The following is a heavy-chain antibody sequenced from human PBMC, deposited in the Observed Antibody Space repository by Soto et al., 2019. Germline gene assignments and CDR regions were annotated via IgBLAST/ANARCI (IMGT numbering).Heavy chain of an antibody. Sequence: EVQLVESGGGLVQPGRSLRLSCAASGFTFDDYAMHWVRQAPGKGLEWVSGISWNSGSIGYADSVKGHFTISRDNAKNALYLQMNSLRAEDTALYYCAKSADYDILTGYPKHNWFDPWGQGTLVTVSS. CDR1: GFTFDDYA. CDR2: ISWNSGSI. J-gene: IGHJ5*02. V-gene: IGHV3-9*01. CDR3: AKSADYDILTGYPKHNWFDP. D-gene: IGHD3-9*01.